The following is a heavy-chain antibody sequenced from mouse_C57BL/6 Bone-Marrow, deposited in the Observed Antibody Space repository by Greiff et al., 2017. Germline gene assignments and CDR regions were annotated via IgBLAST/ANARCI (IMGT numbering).Heavy chain of an antibody. J-gene: IGHJ4*01. V-gene: IGHV5-16*01. Sequence: EVKLVESEGGLVQPGSSMKLSCTASGFTFSDYYMAWVRQVPEKGLEWVANINYDGSSTYYLDSLKSRFIISRDNAKNILYLQMSSLTSEDTASYYCARDPRSYAMDYWGQGTSVTVSS. CDR2: INYDGSST. CDR3: ARDPRSYAMDY. CDR1: GFTFSDYY.